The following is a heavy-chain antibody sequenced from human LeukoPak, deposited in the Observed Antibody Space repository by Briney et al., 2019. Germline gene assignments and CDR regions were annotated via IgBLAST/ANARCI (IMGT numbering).Heavy chain of an antibody. V-gene: IGHV4-34*01. CDR3: ASLRYYYDSSGSRPVDY. D-gene: IGHD3-22*01. Sequence: SETLSLTCAVYGGSFSGYYWSWIRQPPGKGLEWIGEINHSGNTNYNPSLKSRVTISVDPSKNQFSLKLSSVTAADTAVYHCASLRYYYDSSGSRPVDYWGQGTLVTVSS. J-gene: IGHJ4*02. CDR1: GGSFSGYY. CDR2: INHSGNT.